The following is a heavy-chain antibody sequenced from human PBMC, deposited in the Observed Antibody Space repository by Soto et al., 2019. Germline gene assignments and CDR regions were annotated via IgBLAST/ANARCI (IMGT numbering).Heavy chain of an antibody. CDR3: ARGGVPIVVVPAAISGYYGMDV. CDR1: GYTFTSYY. D-gene: IGHD2-2*02. J-gene: IGHJ6*02. CDR2: INPSGGST. Sequence: GPSVNVSCKASGYTFTSYYMHWVRQAPGQGLEWMGIINPSGGSTSYAQKFQGRVTITADESTSTAYMELSSLRSEDTAVYYCARGGVPIVVVPAAISGYYGMDVWGQGTTVTVSS. V-gene: IGHV1-46*01.